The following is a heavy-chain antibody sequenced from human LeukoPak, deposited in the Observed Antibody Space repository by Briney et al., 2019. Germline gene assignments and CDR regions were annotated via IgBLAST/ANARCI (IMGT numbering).Heavy chain of an antibody. CDR3: AKDNTVAAAAH. J-gene: IGHJ4*02. CDR2: ISDSGSTV. Sequence: TGGSLRLSCAASGFSFSDYYMTWVRQAPGKGLEWVSYISDSGSTVYYADSVKGRFTISRDNAKNSLYLQMNSLGAEDTAVYYCAKDNTVAAAAHWGQGTLVTVSS. D-gene: IGHD6-13*01. CDR1: GFSFSDYY. V-gene: IGHV3-11*04.